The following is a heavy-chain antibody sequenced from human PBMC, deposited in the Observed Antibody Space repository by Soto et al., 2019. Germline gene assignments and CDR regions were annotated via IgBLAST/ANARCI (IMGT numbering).Heavy chain of an antibody. CDR2: LYNDERT. Sequence: ETLSLTCTFSGDSVSSHYWSWIRQPAGKGLEWLGRLYNDERTNYNPSLKSRVTMSMDTSKNQLSLKLTSVTAADSAVYFCAREPLAHSYFDFWGQGILVTVSS. CDR3: AREPLAHSYFDF. V-gene: IGHV4-4*07. CDR1: GDSVSSHY. J-gene: IGHJ4*02.